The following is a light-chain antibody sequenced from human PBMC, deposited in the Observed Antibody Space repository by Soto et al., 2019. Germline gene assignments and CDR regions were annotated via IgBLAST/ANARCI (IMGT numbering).Light chain of an antibody. CDR3: AAWDDSLSGVV. V-gene: IGLV1-47*01. CDR2: RNS. Sequence: QSVLTQPPSASGTPGQRVTISCSGSSSNIGSNYVYWYQQLPGTVPQLLIYRNSERPSGVPDRFSGSKSGTSASLAISRLRSEDEADYYCAAWDDSLSGVVFGGGTKVTVL. CDR1: SSNIGSNY. J-gene: IGLJ2*01.